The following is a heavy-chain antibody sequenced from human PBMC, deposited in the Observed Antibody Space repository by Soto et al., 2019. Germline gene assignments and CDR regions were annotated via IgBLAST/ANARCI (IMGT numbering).Heavy chain of an antibody. V-gene: IGHV3-23*01. D-gene: IGHD6-25*01. Sequence: EEQLLQSGGSLVQTGGSLRVSCVASGFDFSSHAMGWVRRPPGKGLEWVSGINGNGANTYYTASVKGRFTVSRDNSKNTLYLQMDSLRAEDTAVYYCAKNNDGYHLPWAPEGFDPWGQGTLVTVSS. J-gene: IGHJ5*02. CDR3: AKNNDGYHLPWAPEGFDP. CDR1: GFDFSSHA. CDR2: INGNGANT.